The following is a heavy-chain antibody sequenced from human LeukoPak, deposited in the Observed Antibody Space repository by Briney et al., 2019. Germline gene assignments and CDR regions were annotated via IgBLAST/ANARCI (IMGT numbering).Heavy chain of an antibody. V-gene: IGHV3-11*01. CDR2: ISSSGSTI. D-gene: IGHD3-22*01. CDR3: ARDLSYYYDSSGYYGIGAFDI. Sequence: GGSLRLSCAASGFTFSDYYMSWIRQAPGKGLEWVSYISSSGSTIYYADSVKGRFTISRDNAKNSLYLQMNSLRAEDTAVYYCARDLSYYYDSSGYYGIGAFDIWGQGTMVTVSS. J-gene: IGHJ3*02. CDR1: GFTFSDYY.